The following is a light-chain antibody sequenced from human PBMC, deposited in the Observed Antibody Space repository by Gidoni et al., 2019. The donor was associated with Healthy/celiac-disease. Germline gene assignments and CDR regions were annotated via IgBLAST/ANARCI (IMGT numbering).Light chain of an antibody. CDR3: QQSYSTPRT. CDR1: QSISSY. V-gene: IGKV1-39*01. Sequence: DIQMTQSPSSLSASVGDRVTITCRASQSISSYLNWYQQKPGKAPKLLIYAASSLQSGVPSRFSGSGSGTEFTLTISSLQPEDFETYYFQQSYSTPRTFXPXTKVDIK. CDR2: AAS. J-gene: IGKJ3*01.